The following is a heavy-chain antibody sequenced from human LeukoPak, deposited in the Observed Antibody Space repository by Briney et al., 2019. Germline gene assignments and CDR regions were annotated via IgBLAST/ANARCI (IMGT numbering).Heavy chain of an antibody. Sequence: GESLKISCKGSGYSFTSYWIGWVRQMLGKGLEWMGIIYPGDSDTRYSPSFQGQVTISADKSISTAYLQWSSLKASDTAMYYCARRGGVPAARYYYYYGMDVWGQGTTVTVSS. CDR3: ARRGGVPAARYYYYYGMDV. D-gene: IGHD2-2*01. J-gene: IGHJ6*02. CDR1: GYSFTSYW. CDR2: IYPGDSDT. V-gene: IGHV5-51*01.